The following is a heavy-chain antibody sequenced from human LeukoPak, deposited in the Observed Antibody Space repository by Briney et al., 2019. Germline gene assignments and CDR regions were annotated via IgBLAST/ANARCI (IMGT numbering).Heavy chain of an antibody. D-gene: IGHD5-24*01. CDR2: INTDGRTT. CDR3: ARDNAYMLDY. J-gene: IGHJ4*02. CDR1: GFSFSSYW. V-gene: IGHV3-74*03. Sequence: PGGSLRLSCAASGFSFSSYWMNWVRQTPGKGLVWVAHINTDGRTTTYADSVKGRFTVSRDNAKNTLYLEMNRLRAEDTAVYHCARDNAYMLDYWGQGTQVTVSS.